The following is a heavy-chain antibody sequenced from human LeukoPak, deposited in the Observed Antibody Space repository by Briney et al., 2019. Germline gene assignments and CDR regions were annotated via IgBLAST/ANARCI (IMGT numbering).Heavy chain of an antibody. CDR2: INHSGST. CDR3: ARGLRLRWGQYYYYMDV. D-gene: IGHD5-12*01. V-gene: IGHV4-34*01. Sequence: SETLSLTCAVYGGSFSGYYWSWIRQPPGKGLEWIGEINHSGSTNYNPSLKSRVTISVDTSKNQFSLKLSSVTAADTAVYYCARGLRLRWGQYYYYMDVWGKGTTVTVSS. CDR1: GGSFSGYY. J-gene: IGHJ6*03.